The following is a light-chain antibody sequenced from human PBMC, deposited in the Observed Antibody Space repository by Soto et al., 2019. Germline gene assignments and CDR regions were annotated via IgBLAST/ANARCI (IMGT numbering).Light chain of an antibody. Sequence: DIQMTQSPSSVSGSVGHRVIISCRASQDISSNLAWYQQRPGKAPKLLIYDASSLQSGVPSRFSGSGSGTDFTLSISGLQPEDFGTYYCQQANSLSITFGQGTRLEIK. V-gene: IGKV1-12*01. J-gene: IGKJ5*01. CDR1: QDISSN. CDR3: QQANSLSIT. CDR2: DAS.